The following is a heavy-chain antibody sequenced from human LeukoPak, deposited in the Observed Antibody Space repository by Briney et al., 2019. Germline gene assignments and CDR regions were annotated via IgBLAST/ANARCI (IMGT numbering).Heavy chain of an antibody. V-gene: IGHV4-59*12. Sequence: SETLSLTCTVSGGSISSYYWSWLRQPPGKGLEWIGYIYYSGSTNYNPSLKSRVTISVDTSKNQFSLKLSSVTAADTAVYYCARDRLDIVVVPAAIGNYYYGMDVWGQGTTVTVSS. J-gene: IGHJ6*02. D-gene: IGHD2-2*02. CDR3: ARDRLDIVVVPAAIGNYYYGMDV. CDR2: IYYSGST. CDR1: GGSISSYY.